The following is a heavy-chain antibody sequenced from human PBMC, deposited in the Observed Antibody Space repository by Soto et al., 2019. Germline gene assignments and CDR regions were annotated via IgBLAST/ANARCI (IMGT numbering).Heavy chain of an antibody. CDR2: IKQDGSEK. CDR1: GFSFPSHW. CDR3: VMTGYCANGLCYLDY. J-gene: IGHJ4*02. Sequence: LRLSCAGSGFSFPSHWMSWVRQAPGTGLEWVANIKQDGSEKYYVDSVKGRFTISRDNAKNSLYLQMNSLRAEDTAVYYCVMTGYCANGLCYLDYWGQGTPVTVSS. D-gene: IGHD2-8*01. V-gene: IGHV3-7*01.